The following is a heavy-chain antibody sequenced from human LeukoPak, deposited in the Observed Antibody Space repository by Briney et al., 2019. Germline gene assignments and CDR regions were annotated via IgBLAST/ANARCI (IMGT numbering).Heavy chain of an antibody. D-gene: IGHD6-13*01. CDR2: ITPSGGST. J-gene: IGHJ5*02. CDR3: ARSFLAAAPRWFDP. V-gene: IGHV1-46*01. CDR1: GYTFTNYY. Sequence: ASVTVSCKASGYTFTNYYLHWVRQAPGQGLEWMGIITPSGGSTGYAQRFQGRVTMTRDTSTSTVYMELSSLRSEDTAVYYCARSFLAAAPRWFDPWGQGTLVTVSP.